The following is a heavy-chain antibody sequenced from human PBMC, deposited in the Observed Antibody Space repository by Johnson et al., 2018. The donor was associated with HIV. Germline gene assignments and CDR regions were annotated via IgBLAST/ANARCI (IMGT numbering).Heavy chain of an antibody. J-gene: IGHJ3*02. V-gene: IGHV3-33*06. Sequence: QVQLVESGGGVVQPGRSLRLSCAASGFTFSSHGMHWVRQAPGKGLEWVAVMWYDGSDKYYADSVKGRFTISRDNSKNTLYLQMNSLRAEDTAMYYCAKCIWASSLIDVLDMWGQGTKVTVSS. CDR3: AKCIWASSLIDVLDM. D-gene: IGHD2-15*01. CDR2: MWYDGSDK. CDR1: GFTFSSHG.